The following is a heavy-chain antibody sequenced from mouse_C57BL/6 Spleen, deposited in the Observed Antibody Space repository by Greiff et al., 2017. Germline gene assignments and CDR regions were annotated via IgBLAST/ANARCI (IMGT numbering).Heavy chain of an antibody. CDR1: GFTFSDYG. CDR2: ISSGSSTI. Sequence: EVMLVESGGGLVKPGGSLKLSCAASGFTFSDYGMHWVRQAPEKGLEWVAYISSGSSTIYYADTVKGRFTISRDNAKNTLFLQMTSLTSEDTAMYYCASDYKRLYYAMDYWGQGTSVTVSS. V-gene: IGHV5-17*01. D-gene: IGHD2-12*01. J-gene: IGHJ4*01. CDR3: ASDYKRLYYAMDY.